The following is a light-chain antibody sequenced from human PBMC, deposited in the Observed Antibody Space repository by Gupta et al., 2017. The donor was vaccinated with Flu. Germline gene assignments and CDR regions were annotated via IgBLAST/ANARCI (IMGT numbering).Light chain of an antibody. CDR1: QSVSSY. J-gene: IGKJ1*01. Sequence: EIVLTQSPATLSLSPGERATLSCRASQSVSSYLAWYQQKPGQAPRLLIYDASNRATGIPARFSGSGSGTDFTLTISSLEPEDFAVYDGQQGGTFGQGTKVEIK. V-gene: IGKV3-11*01. CDR3: QQGGT. CDR2: DAS.